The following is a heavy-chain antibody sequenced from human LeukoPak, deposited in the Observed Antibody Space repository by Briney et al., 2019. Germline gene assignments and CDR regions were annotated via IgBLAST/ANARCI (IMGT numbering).Heavy chain of an antibody. Sequence: GGSLRLSCAASGFTFSSYEMNWVRQAPGKGLEWVSYISSSGSTIYYADSVKGRFTISRDNAKNSLYLQMNSLRADDTAVYYCARASSWSPDFDYWAREPWSPSPQ. D-gene: IGHD6-13*01. J-gene: IGHJ4*02. CDR3: ARASSWSPDFDY. V-gene: IGHV3-48*03. CDR1: GFTFSSYE. CDR2: ISSSGSTI.